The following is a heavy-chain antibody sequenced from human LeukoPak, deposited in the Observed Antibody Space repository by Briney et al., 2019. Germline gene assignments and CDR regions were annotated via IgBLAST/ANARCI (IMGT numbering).Heavy chain of an antibody. V-gene: IGHV1-2*02. J-gene: IGHJ4*02. Sequence: ASVKVSCKASGYTFTGYYMHWVRQAPGQGLEWMGWINPNSGGTNYAQKFQGRVTMTRDTSISTAYMELSRLRSDDTAVYYCARGRYDILTGEAYCDYWGQGTLVTVSS. CDR2: INPNSGGT. CDR1: GYTFTGYY. CDR3: ARGRYDILTGEAYCDY. D-gene: IGHD3-9*01.